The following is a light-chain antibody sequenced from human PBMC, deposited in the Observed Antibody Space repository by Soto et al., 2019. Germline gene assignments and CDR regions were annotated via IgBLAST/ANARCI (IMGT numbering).Light chain of an antibody. CDR3: QQLNSYPLT. CDR1: QAINNY. V-gene: IGKV1-8*01. Sequence: AVRMTQSPSSLSASTGDRVTITCRASQAINNYLVWFQQKPGKAPKLPIYAASTLQSGVPSRFSGSGSGTDFTLTISNLQPEDFATYYCQQLNSYPLTFGGGTKVDIK. J-gene: IGKJ4*01. CDR2: AAS.